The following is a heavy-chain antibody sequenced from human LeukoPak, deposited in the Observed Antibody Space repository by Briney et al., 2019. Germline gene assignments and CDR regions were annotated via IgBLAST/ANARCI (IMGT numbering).Heavy chain of an antibody. CDR2: IYYSGST. V-gene: IGHV4-39*01. CDR1: GGSISSTIYH. CDR3: AGISGIYSLGAVDI. J-gene: IGHJ3*02. D-gene: IGHD1-26*01. Sequence: SETLSLTCSVSGGSISSTIYHWGWIRQPPGKGREWVVSIYYSGSTYYNPSLKSRVTISVDTSKNQFSLKLSSVTAADTAIYYCAGISGIYSLGAVDIWGQGTMVTVSS.